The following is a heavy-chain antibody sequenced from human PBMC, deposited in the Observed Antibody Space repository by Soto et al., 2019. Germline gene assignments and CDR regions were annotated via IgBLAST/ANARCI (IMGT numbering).Heavy chain of an antibody. D-gene: IGHD2-2*01. CDR3: GADVARYCISTSCYDYYYGMDV. J-gene: IGHJ6*02. Sequence: SLKVSCKAAGFTFTSSAVQWVRQARGQRLEWIGWIVVGSGNTNYAQKFQERVTITRDMSTSTAYMELSSLRSEDTAVYYCGADVARYCISTSCYDYYYGMDVWG. V-gene: IGHV1-58*01. CDR2: IVVGSGNT. CDR1: GFTFTSSA.